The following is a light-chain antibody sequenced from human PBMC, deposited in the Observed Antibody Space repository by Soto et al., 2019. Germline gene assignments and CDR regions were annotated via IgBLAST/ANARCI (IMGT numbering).Light chain of an antibody. V-gene: IGKV1-27*01. CDR2: AAS. J-gene: IGKJ1*01. Sequence: DIQMTQSPSSLSASVGDRVTITCRASQGISTYLAWYQQKPGKAPKLLIYAASTLQSGVQSRFSGSGSGTDFTLTISSLQTEDVATYYCQRFNSDPPTFGQGTKVDIK. CDR1: QGISTY. CDR3: QRFNSDPPT.